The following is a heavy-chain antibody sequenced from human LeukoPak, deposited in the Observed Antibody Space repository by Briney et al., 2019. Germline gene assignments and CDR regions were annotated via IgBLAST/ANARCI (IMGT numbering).Heavy chain of an antibody. J-gene: IGHJ4*02. CDR1: GYSFTSYL. D-gene: IGHD1-26*01. Sequence: GESLKISGKGSGYSFTSYLIGWVRQMPGKGLEWKGIIYPGDYNTYYNPSFQRLATISADKFISTAYLQWSSLKASDTAMYYCARQIASVGGTFSFDYWGQGTLVTVSS. CDR3: ARQIASVGGTFSFDY. V-gene: IGHV5-51*01. CDR2: IYPGDYNT.